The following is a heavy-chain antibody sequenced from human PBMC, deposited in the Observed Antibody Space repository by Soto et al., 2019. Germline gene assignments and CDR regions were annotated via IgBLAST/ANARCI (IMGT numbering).Heavy chain of an antibody. CDR1: GFTFSSYA. Sequence: GGSLRLSCSASGFTFSSYAMHWVRQAPGKGLEYVSAISSNGGSTYYADSVKGRFTISRDNSKNTLYLQMSSLRAEDTAVYYCVKEIVVVIDDAFDIWGQGTMVTVSS. CDR3: VKEIVVVIDDAFDI. CDR2: ISSNGGST. D-gene: IGHD3-22*01. V-gene: IGHV3-64D*08. J-gene: IGHJ3*02.